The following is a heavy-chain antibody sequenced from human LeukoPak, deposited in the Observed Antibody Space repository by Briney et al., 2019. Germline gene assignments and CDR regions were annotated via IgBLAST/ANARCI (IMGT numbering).Heavy chain of an antibody. J-gene: IGHJ5*02. V-gene: IGHV1-69*01. Sequence: ASVKVSCKASGGTFSSYAISWVRQAPGQGLEWMGGIIPIFGTANYAQKFQGRVTITADESTSTACMELSSLRSEDTAVYYCASSGYSYGHNWFDPWGQGTLVTVSS. CDR2: IIPIFGTA. CDR3: ASSGYSYGHNWFDP. CDR1: GGTFSSYA. D-gene: IGHD5-18*01.